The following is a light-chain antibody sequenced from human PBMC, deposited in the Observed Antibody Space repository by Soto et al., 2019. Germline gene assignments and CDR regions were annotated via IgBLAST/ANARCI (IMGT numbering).Light chain of an antibody. CDR1: HRVSSY. CDR3: QQYNNWPLT. CDR2: GAS. J-gene: IGKJ4*02. Sequence: EILMTQSPATLSVSPGESATLSCRASHRVSSYLAWYQQKPGQAPRLLIYGASTSATGIPARFSGSGSGTVFTLTISSVQSEDFAVYFCQQYNNWPLTVGGGTKVEIK. V-gene: IGKV3-15*01.